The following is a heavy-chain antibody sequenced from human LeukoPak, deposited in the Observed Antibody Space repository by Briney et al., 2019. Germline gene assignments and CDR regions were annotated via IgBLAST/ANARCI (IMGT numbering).Heavy chain of an antibody. V-gene: IGHV3-64*01. CDR1: GFTFSSYA. J-gene: IGHJ4*02. Sequence: PGGSLRLSCAASGFTFSSYAMHWVRQAPGKGLGYVSGVNSNGGSTYYANSVKGRFTISRDNSKNTLYLQMGSLRPEDMAVFYCARGGSSSWHPFDYWGQGTLVTVSS. CDR2: VNSNGGST. CDR3: ARGGSSSWHPFDY. D-gene: IGHD6-13*01.